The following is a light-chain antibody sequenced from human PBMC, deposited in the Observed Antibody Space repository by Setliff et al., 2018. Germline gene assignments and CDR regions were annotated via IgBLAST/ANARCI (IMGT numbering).Light chain of an antibody. CDR2: EVT. CDR3: CSYASNGTGV. V-gene: IGLV2-23*02. J-gene: IGLJ3*02. Sequence: ALTQPASVSGSPGQSITISCTGTSSDVGSYDLVSWYQQHPGKAPKLMIYEVTKRPSGVSNRFSGSKSGNTASLTVSGLQAEDEADYYCCSYASNGTGVFGGGTKVTVL. CDR1: SSDVGSYDL.